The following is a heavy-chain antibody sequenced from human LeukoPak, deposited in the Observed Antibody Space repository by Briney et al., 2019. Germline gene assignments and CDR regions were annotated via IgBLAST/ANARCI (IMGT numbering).Heavy chain of an antibody. Sequence: QSGGSLRLSCAASGFTFSNYWMHWVRQAPGKGLVWVSRINSDGSSTSYADSVKGRFTISRDNAKNTLYLQMNSLRAEDTAIYYCARDYCSSTSYYLAGVDYWGQGTLVTVSS. CDR2: INSDGSST. V-gene: IGHV3-74*01. CDR3: ARDYCSSTSYYLAGVDY. CDR1: GFTFSNYW. D-gene: IGHD2-2*01. J-gene: IGHJ4*02.